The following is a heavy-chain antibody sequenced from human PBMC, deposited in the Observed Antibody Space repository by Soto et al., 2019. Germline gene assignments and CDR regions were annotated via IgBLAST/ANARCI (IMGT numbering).Heavy chain of an antibody. V-gene: IGHV4-39*01. CDR3: APLSVSLSGPYGIHV. Sequence: SETLSLTCIVSGYSVTSSDYYWAWIRQPPGKGLEWIGSMFYSGLTYYNPSLKSRVTPSVDTSKNQFSVRLNSVTAADTAVYYCAPLSVSLSGPYGIHVWGQGTTVTVSS. CDR2: MFYSGLT. J-gene: IGHJ6*02. CDR1: GYSVTSSDYY. D-gene: IGHD2-15*01.